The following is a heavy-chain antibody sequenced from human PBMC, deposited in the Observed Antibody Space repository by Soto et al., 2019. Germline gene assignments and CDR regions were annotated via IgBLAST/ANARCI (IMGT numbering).Heavy chain of an antibody. CDR2: ISAYNGNT. J-gene: IGHJ5*02. CDR3: ARVVTSGSGYNWFDP. D-gene: IGHD3-3*01. V-gene: IGHV1-18*01. Sequence: ASVKVSCKASGYTFTSYGISWVRQAPGQGLEWMGWISAYNGNTNYAQKLQGRVTMTTDTSTSTAYMELRSLRSDDTAVYYCARVVTSGSGYNWFDPWGQGTLVTVSS. CDR1: GYTFTSYG.